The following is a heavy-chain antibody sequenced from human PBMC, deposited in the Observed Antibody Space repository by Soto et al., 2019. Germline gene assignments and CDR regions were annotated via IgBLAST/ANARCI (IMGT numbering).Heavy chain of an antibody. J-gene: IGHJ6*02. V-gene: IGHV3-53*01. CDR3: ARESSSSDYYYYGMDV. Sequence: GGSLRLSCAASGFTVSSNYMSWVRQAPGKGLEWVSVIYSGGSTYYADSVKGRFTISRDNSKNTLYLQMNSLRAEDTAVYYCARESSSSDYYYYGMDVWGQGTTVTVSS. CDR1: GFTVSSNY. CDR2: IYSGGST. D-gene: IGHD6-6*01.